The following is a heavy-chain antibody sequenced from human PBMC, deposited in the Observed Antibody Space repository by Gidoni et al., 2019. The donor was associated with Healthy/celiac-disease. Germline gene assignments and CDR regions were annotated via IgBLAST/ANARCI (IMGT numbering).Heavy chain of an antibody. Sequence: QLQLQESGPGLVKPSETLSLTCTVSGGSISSSSYYWGWIRQPPGKGLEWIGSIYYSGSTYYNPSLKSRVTISVDTSKNQFSLKLSSVTAADTAVYYCARQPDDYGGKEFDYWGQGTLVTVSS. D-gene: IGHD4-17*01. CDR3: ARQPDDYGGKEFDY. J-gene: IGHJ4*02. CDR1: GGSISSSSYY. CDR2: IYYSGST. V-gene: IGHV4-39*01.